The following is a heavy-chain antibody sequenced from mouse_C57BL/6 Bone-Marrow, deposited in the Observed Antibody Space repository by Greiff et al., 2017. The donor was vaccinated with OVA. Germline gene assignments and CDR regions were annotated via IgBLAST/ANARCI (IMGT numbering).Heavy chain of an antibody. CDR3: ARDTPYYFDY. J-gene: IGHJ2*01. Sequence: EVQLKESGGGLVKPGGSLKLSCAASGFTFSSYAMSWVRQTPEKRLEWVATISDGGSYTYYPDNVKGRFTISRDNAKNNLYLQMSHLKSEDTAMYYCARDTPYYFDYWGQGTTLTVSS. V-gene: IGHV5-4*01. CDR2: ISDGGSYT. CDR1: GFTFSSYA.